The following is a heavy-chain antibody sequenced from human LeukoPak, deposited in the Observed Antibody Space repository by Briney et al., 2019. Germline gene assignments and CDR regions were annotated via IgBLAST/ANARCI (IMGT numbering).Heavy chain of an antibody. Sequence: ASVKVSCKASGFALTTYNIVWLRQAPGQGLEWMGWINPNSCGTNYAQKFQGRVTMTRDTSISTAYMELSRLRSDDTAVYYCARNTYGYKFSMDVWGRGTTVTV. J-gene: IGHJ6*03. CDR3: ARNTYGYKFSMDV. D-gene: IGHD5-18*01. CDR1: GFALTTYN. V-gene: IGHV1-2*02. CDR2: INPNSCGT.